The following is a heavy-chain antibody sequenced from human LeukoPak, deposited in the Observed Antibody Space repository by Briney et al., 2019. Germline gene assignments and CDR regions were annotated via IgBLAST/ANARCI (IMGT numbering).Heavy chain of an antibody. D-gene: IGHD4-23*01. J-gene: IGHJ4*02. V-gene: IGHV1-46*01. CDR2: INPSGGST. Sequence: ASVKVSCKASGYTFTSYYMHWVRQAPGQGLEWMGIINPSGGSTGYAQKFQGRVTMTSDTSTSTVYMDLSSLRSEDTAVYYCARDQEYGGNTGPFDYWGQGTLVTVSS. CDR1: GYTFTSYY. CDR3: ARDQEYGGNTGPFDY.